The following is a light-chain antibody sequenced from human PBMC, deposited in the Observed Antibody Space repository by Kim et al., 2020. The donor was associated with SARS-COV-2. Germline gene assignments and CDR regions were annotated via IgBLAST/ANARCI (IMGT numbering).Light chain of an antibody. CDR2: KAS. CDR1: QSITTW. J-gene: IGKJ1*01. CDR3: QQYYNYLWT. Sequence: ASVGDRVTITCRASQSITTWLAWYQQKPGRAPKVLIYKASSLESGVPSRFSGSGSGTEFTLTISSLQPDDFATYYCQQYYNYLWTFGQGTKVDIK. V-gene: IGKV1-5*03.